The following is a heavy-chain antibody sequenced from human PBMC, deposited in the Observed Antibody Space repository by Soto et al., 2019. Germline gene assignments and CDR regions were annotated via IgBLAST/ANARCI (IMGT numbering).Heavy chain of an antibody. D-gene: IGHD3-9*01. CDR2: ISSSSSTI. CDR3: ARDLRQTGYYTRDPDY. J-gene: IGHJ4*02. CDR1: GFTFSSYS. Sequence: HPGGSLRLSCAASGFTFSSYSMNWVRQAPGKGLEWVSYISSSSSTIYYADSVKGRFTISRDNAKNSLYLQMNSLRAEDTAVYYCARDLRQTGYYTRDPDYWGQGTLVTVSS. V-gene: IGHV3-48*01.